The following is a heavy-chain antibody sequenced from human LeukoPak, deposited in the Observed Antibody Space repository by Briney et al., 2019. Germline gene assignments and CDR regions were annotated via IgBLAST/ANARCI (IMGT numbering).Heavy chain of an antibody. Sequence: SSETLSLTCAVYGGSFSGYYWSWIRQPPGKGLEWIGEINHSGSTNYNPSLKSRVTISVDTSKNQFSLKLSSVTAADTAVYYCARKPWSSKAVRFGPWGQGTLVTVSS. D-gene: IGHD5-18*01. CDR1: GGSFSGYY. CDR2: INHSGST. V-gene: IGHV4-34*01. J-gene: IGHJ5*02. CDR3: ARKPWSSKAVRFGP.